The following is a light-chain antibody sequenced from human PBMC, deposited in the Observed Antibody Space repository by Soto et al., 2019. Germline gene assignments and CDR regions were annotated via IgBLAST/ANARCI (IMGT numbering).Light chain of an antibody. CDR3: SSHNTIGTLQV. V-gene: IGLV1-44*01. CDR2: SDH. Sequence: QSVLTQPPSASGTPGQRVTISCSGSSSNIGSNAVTWYQHFPGTAPKVLIYSDHQRPSGVPDRFSGSKSGTSASLAISGLRAEDEADYYCSSHNTIGTLQVFGPGTKLTVL. J-gene: IGLJ1*01. CDR1: SSNIGSNA.